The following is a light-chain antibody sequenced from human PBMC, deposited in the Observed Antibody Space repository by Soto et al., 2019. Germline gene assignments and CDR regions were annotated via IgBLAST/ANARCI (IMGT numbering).Light chain of an antibody. Sequence: QSVLTQPASVSGSPGQSITISCAGTSSDVGSYNLVSWHQQFSGKVPKLMIYEGNKRPSGVSNRFSGSKSGNTASLTISGLQAEDEADYYCCSYAGGSTWVFGGGTKLTVL. CDR3: CSYAGGSTWV. CDR1: SSDVGSYNL. V-gene: IGLV2-23*01. CDR2: EGN. J-gene: IGLJ3*02.